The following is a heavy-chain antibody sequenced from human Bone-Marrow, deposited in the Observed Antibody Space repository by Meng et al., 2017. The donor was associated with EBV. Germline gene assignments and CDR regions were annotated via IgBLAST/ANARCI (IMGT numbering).Heavy chain of an antibody. CDR2: ISSSSSYI. CDR3: ARSHSGWYD. J-gene: IGHJ4*02. D-gene: IGHD6-19*01. Sequence: EVQLVXSXXXXXKPXGXLRLSWAASGFTFRSYSMNWVRQAPGKGLEWVSSISSSSSYIYYADSVKGRFTISRDNAKNSLYLQMNSLRAEDTAVYYCARSHSGWYDWGQGTLVTVSS. CDR1: GFTFRSYS. V-gene: IGHV3-21*01.